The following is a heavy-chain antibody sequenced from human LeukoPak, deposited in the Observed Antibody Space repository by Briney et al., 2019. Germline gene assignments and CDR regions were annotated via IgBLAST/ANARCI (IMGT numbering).Heavy chain of an antibody. Sequence: SETLSLTCTVSGGSISSSSYYWGWIRQPPGKGLEWIGSIYYSGSTYYNPSLKSRVTISVDTPKNQFSLKLSSVTAADTAVYYCARANYVWGSYRVPYFDYWGQGTLVTVSS. CDR3: ARANYVWGSYRVPYFDY. CDR1: GGSISSSSYY. CDR2: IYYSGST. V-gene: IGHV4-39*07. J-gene: IGHJ4*02. D-gene: IGHD3-16*02.